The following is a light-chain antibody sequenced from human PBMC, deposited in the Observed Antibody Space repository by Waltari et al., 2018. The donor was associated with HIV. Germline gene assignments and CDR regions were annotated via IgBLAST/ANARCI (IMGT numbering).Light chain of an antibody. Sequence: DIVMTQSPLSLAVSLGERASITCRFSPSILNTSNKKNYLAWYQVKPGQAPRLLIYWASTRESGVPGRFSGSASGTDFTLTITSLQAEDVATYYCQQYFGIPLTFGGGTK. CDR1: PSILNTSNKKNY. CDR2: WAS. CDR3: QQYFGIPLT. J-gene: IGKJ4*01. V-gene: IGKV4-1*01.